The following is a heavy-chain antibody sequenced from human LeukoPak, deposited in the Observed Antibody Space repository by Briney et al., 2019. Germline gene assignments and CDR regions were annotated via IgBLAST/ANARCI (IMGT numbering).Heavy chain of an antibody. J-gene: IGHJ6*03. CDR3: ARLRATVTRRVYYYYMDV. V-gene: IGHV5-51*01. Sequence: GESLKISCKGSGYSFTNYWIGWVRQMPGNGLEWMGIIYPGDSDTRYSPSFQGQVTISADKSISTAYLQWSSLKASDTAMYYCARLRATVTRRVYYYYMDVWGKGTTVTISS. D-gene: IGHD4-17*01. CDR2: IYPGDSDT. CDR1: GYSFTNYW.